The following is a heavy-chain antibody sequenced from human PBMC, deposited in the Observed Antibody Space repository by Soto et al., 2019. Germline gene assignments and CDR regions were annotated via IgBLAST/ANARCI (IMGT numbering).Heavy chain of an antibody. Sequence: GGSLRLSCAASGFTFSSYSMNWVRQAPGKGLEWVSSISSSSSYIYYADSVKGRFTISRDNAKNSLYLQMNSLRAEDTAVYYCARDYSSGWSTAFDYWGQGTLVTVSS. D-gene: IGHD6-19*01. V-gene: IGHV3-21*01. CDR1: GFTFSSYS. CDR3: ARDYSSGWSTAFDY. CDR2: ISSSSSYI. J-gene: IGHJ4*02.